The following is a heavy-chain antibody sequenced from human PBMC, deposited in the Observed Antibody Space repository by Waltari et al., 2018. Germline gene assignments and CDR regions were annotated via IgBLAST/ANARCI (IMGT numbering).Heavy chain of an antibody. V-gene: IGHV3-9*01. D-gene: IGHD4-17*01. J-gene: IGHJ4*02. CDR1: GFTFGRFA. Sequence: EVQLVESGGGLVQPGRSLRLSCADSGFTFGRFAMHWVRQVPGKGLEFVSGISRNSDSIGYADCVKGRFTISRDNAKNTLYLQMNSLRPEDTALYYCAKDDYGGKGSGFWGQGTLVTVSS. CDR2: ISRNSDSI. CDR3: AKDDYGGKGSGF.